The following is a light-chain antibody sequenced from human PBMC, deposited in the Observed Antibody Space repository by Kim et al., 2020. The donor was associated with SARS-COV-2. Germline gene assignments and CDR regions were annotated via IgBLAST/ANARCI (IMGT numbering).Light chain of an antibody. J-gene: IGLJ2*01. V-gene: IGLV1-40*01. CDR3: QSFDSSLSGFVI. CDR1: NSNIGAGFN. CDR2: DNN. Sequence: QSVLTQPPSVSGAPGQRVTISCTGSNSNIGAGFNVHWYQYLPGTAPKLLFSDNNNRPSGVPDRCSASKSATSASLAITGLQAEDEADYYCQSFDSSLSGFVIFGGGTQLTVL.